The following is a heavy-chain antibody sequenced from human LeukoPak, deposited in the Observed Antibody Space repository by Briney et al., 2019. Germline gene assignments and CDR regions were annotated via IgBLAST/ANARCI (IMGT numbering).Heavy chain of an antibody. D-gene: IGHD4-17*01. J-gene: IGHJ3*02. CDR1: GFTFSSYA. Sequence: GGSLRLPCAASGFTFSSYAMSWVRQAPGKGLEWVSAISGSGGSTYYADSVKGRFTISRDNSKNTLYLQMNSLRAEDTAVYYCAKDTGYGDYGPRDAFDIWGQGTMVTVSS. V-gene: IGHV3-23*01. CDR2: ISGSGGST. CDR3: AKDTGYGDYGPRDAFDI.